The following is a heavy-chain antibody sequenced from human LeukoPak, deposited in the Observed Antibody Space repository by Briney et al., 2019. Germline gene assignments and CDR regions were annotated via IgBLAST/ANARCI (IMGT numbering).Heavy chain of an antibody. CDR1: GDSFTTYW. CDR3: ARQSDVHACDY. CDR2: IYPGDSDT. Sequence: KTGESLKISCKGSGDSFTTYWIGWVRQMPGKGLEWMGIIYPGDSDTRYSPSFQGQVTISADKSISTAYLQWSSLKASDTAMYYCARQSDVHACDYWGQGTLVTVSS. J-gene: IGHJ4*02. V-gene: IGHV5-51*01. D-gene: IGHD3-16*01.